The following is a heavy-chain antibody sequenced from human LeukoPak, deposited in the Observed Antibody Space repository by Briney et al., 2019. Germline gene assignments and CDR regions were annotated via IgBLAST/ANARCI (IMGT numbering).Heavy chain of an antibody. CDR2: ISGSAGST. J-gene: IGHJ4*02. CDR1: GFSFSTFA. CDR3: AKVFPAGYYFDY. Sequence: PGGSLRLSCAASGFSFSTFAMGWVRQAPGKGLEWVSSISGSAGSTYYADPVKGRFTISRDNSKHTLYLQMDSLRAEDTAVYYCAKVFPAGYYFDYWGLGTLVTVSS. D-gene: IGHD2-2*01. V-gene: IGHV3-23*01.